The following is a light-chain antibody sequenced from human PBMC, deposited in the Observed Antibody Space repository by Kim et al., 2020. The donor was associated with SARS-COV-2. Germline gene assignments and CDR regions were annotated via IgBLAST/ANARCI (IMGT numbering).Light chain of an antibody. Sequence: EIVMTQSPDTLSVSPGESATLFCRASQRIISGLAWYQQKPGQPPRLLIYGISTRATGVPARFRGGGSGTEFTLTISSLQSEDLGIYFCQQDQDWWSFGQGTKVDIK. J-gene: IGKJ1*01. V-gene: IGKV3-15*01. CDR1: QRIISG. CDR3: QQDQDWWS. CDR2: GIS.